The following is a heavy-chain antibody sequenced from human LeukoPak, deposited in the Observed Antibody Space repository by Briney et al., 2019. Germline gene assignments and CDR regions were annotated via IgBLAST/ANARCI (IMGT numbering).Heavy chain of an antibody. CDR1: GFTFSSYA. V-gene: IGHV3-23*01. CDR3: AKDRQGRYFDWLLPPYYFDY. Sequence: GGSLRLSCAASGFTFSSYAMSWVRQAPGKGLEWVSAISGSGGSTYYADSVKGRFTISRDNSKNTLYLQMNSLRAGDTAVYYCAKDRQGRYFDWLLPPYYFDYWGQGTLVTVSS. J-gene: IGHJ4*02. CDR2: ISGSGGST. D-gene: IGHD3-9*01.